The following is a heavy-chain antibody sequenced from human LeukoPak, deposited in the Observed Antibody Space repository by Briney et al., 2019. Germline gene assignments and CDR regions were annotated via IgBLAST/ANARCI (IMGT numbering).Heavy chain of an antibody. D-gene: IGHD3-9*01. J-gene: IGHJ4*02. CDR2: IYNSGST. Sequence: GGSLRLSCVASGFSVSAKYMSWVRQAPGKGLEWVAVIYNSGSTYYADSVKGRATISRDNSKNTLSLQMSSLRAEDTAVYYCSGTTAIQYFEWLFPFEYWGQGTLVTVSS. CDR1: GFSVSAKY. V-gene: IGHV3-53*01. CDR3: SGTTAIQYFEWLFPFEY.